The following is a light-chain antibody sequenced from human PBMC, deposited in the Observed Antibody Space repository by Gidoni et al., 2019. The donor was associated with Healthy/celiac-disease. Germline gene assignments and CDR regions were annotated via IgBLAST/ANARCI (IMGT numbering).Light chain of an antibody. J-gene: IGLJ2*01. CDR2: EVS. CDR3: SSYTSSSTVV. Sequence: QSALTQPASVSGSPVQSITISCTGTSSDVGGYNYVSWYQQHPGKAPKLMIYEVSNRPSGVSNRFSGSKSGNTAYLTISGLQAEDEADYYCSSYTSSSTVVFGGGTKLTVL. CDR1: SSDVGGYNY. V-gene: IGLV2-14*01.